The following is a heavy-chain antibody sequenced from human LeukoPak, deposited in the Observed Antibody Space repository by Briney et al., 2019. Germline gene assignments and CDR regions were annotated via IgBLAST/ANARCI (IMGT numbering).Heavy chain of an antibody. Sequence: GASVKVSCKASGYTFTGYYMHWVRQAPGQGLEWMGWINPNSGGTNYAQKFQGRVTITADESTSTAYMELSNLRSEDTAVYYCARVVTPRYCTSTSCYSKGWFDPWGQGTLVTVSS. J-gene: IGHJ5*02. CDR1: GYTFTGYY. CDR2: INPNSGGT. CDR3: ARVVTPRYCTSTSCYSKGWFDP. V-gene: IGHV1-2*02. D-gene: IGHD2-2*01.